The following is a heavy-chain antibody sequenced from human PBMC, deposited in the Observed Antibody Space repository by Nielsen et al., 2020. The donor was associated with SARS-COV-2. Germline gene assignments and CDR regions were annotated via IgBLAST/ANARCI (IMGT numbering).Heavy chain of an antibody. V-gene: IGHV4-31*03. J-gene: IGHJ6*02. Sequence: SETLSLTCTVSGGSISTAGHSWTWIRQHPGKGLEWIGYIYSSGRTYYNPSLKSRATLTTDTSKNQFSLRLNSVTAADTAVYYCAAVDTAMVTQGPYYYYGMDVWGQGTTVTVSS. CDR1: GGSISTAGHS. CDR3: AAVDTAMVTQGPYYYYGMDV. CDR2: IYSSGRT. D-gene: IGHD5-18*01.